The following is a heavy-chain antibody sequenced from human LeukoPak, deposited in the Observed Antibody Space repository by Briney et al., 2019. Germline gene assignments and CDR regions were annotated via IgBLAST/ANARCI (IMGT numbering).Heavy chain of an antibody. CDR2: ISGSGGST. D-gene: IGHD4-17*01. CDR3: AKVTYGDYGGSYYYYYYGMDV. CDR1: GFTFSSYA. J-gene: IGHJ6*02. V-gene: IGHV3-23*01. Sequence: GGSLRLSCAASGFTFSSYAMSWVRQAPGKGLEWVSAISGSGGSTYYADSVKGRFTISRDNSKNTLYLQMNSLRAEDTAVYYCAKVTYGDYGGSYYYYYYGMDVWGQGTTVTVSS.